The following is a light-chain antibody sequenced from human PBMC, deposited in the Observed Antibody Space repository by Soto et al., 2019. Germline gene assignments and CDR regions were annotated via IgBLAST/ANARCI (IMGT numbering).Light chain of an antibody. J-gene: IGKJ2*01. CDR1: QTISSS. CDR2: DAT. CDR3: QQHSDYTAVT. V-gene: IGKV1-5*01. Sequence: DIQMTQSPSTLSASVGDRVTITCRASQTISSSLAWYQFKPGKAPKLLIFDATTLHTGVPSRFSGSGFGTEFTLTITGLQPDDFATYYCQQHSDYTAVTFGQGTKVDIK.